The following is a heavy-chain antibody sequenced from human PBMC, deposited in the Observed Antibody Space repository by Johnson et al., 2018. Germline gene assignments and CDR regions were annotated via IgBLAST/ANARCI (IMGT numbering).Heavy chain of an antibody. D-gene: IGHD3-22*01. CDR3: AKDYDSSGPTLDEYFQH. J-gene: IGHJ1*01. V-gene: IGHV1-46*01. Sequence: QVQLVQSGAEVKKPGASVKVSCKASGYTFTSYYMHWVRQAPGQGLEWMGIINPSGGSTSYAQKFQGRVTMTRDTSTSTVYMGLSSLRAEDKAVYYWAKDYDSSGPTLDEYFQHWGQGTLVTVSS. CDR2: INPSGGST. CDR1: GYTFTSYY.